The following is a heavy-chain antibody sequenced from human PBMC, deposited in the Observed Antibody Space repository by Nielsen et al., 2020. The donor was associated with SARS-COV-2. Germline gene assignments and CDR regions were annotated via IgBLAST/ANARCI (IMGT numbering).Heavy chain of an antibody. Sequence: ASVKVSCKASGYTFTSYYMHWVRQAPGQGLEWMGIINPSGGSTSYAQKFQGRVTMTRDTSISTAYMELSRLRSDDTAVYYCARAVAAAGIIEYFQHWGQGTLVTVSS. CDR1: GYTFTSYY. D-gene: IGHD6-13*01. CDR3: ARAVAAAGIIEYFQH. CDR2: INPSGGST. V-gene: IGHV1-46*01. J-gene: IGHJ1*01.